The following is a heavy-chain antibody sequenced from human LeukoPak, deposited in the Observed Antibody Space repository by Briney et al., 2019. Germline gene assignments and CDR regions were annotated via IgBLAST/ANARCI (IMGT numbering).Heavy chain of an antibody. CDR1: GYTFTSYG. J-gene: IGHJ5*02. CDR3: ARDLFDYGDNNWFDP. V-gene: IGHV1-2*06. D-gene: IGHD4-17*01. Sequence: GASVKVSCKASGYTFTSYGISWVRQAPGQGLEWMGRINPNSGGTNYAQKFQGRVTMTRDTSISTAYMELSRLRSDDTAVYYCARDLFDYGDNNWFDPWGQGTLVTVSS. CDR2: INPNSGGT.